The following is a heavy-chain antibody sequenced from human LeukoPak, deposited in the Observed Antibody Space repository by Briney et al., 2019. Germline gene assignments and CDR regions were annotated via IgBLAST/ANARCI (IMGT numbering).Heavy chain of an antibody. CDR2: IKQDESGK. J-gene: IGHJ3*02. Sequence: GGSLRLSCAASGFTFSSYWMSWVRQAPGKGLEWVANIKQDESGKYYVDSVKGRFTISRDNAKNSLYLQMNSLRAEDTAVYYCASSYGDYALSAFDIWGQGTMVTVSS. V-gene: IGHV3-7*01. CDR3: ASSYGDYALSAFDI. D-gene: IGHD4-17*01. CDR1: GFTFSSYW.